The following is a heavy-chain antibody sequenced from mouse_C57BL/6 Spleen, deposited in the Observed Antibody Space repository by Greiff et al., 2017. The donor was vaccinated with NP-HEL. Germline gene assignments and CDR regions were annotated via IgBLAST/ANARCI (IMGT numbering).Heavy chain of an antibody. V-gene: IGHV5-15*01. Sequence: EVQLVESGGGLVQPGGSLKLSCAASGFTFSDYGMAWVRQAPRKGPEWVAFISNLAYSIYYADTVTGRFTISRENAKNTLYLEMSSLRSEETARYDRERKREKGYFDYWGKGTTLTVSS. CDR1: GFTFSDYG. J-gene: IGHJ2*01. CDR2: ISNLAYSI. CDR3: ERKREKGYFDY.